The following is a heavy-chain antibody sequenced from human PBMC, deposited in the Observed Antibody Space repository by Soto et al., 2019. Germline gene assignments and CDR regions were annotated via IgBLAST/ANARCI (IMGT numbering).Heavy chain of an antibody. J-gene: IGHJ6*03. CDR2: ISASGGSI. V-gene: IGHV3-23*01. Sequence: GGSLRLSCAASGFTFGSYAMSWVRQAPGKGLEWVSVISASGGSIYYADSVKGRFTISRDNSKNMLYLQMNSLRAEDTALYYCAKSAYYGSGDYYYMDVWGKGTTVTVSS. D-gene: IGHD3-10*01. CDR3: AKSAYYGSGDYYYMDV. CDR1: GFTFGSYA.